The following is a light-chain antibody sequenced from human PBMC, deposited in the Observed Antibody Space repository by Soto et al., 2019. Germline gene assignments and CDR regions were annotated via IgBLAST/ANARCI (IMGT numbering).Light chain of an antibody. J-gene: IGLJ3*02. CDR2: RNN. Sequence: QSVLTQPPSASGTPGQRVTISCSGSSSNIGSNYVYWYQQLPGKAPKLLIYRNNQRHSGVPDRFSGSKSGTSASLAISGLRSEDEADYYCAALDDSLSGCVFGGGTKLTV. V-gene: IGLV1-47*01. CDR3: AALDDSLSGCV. CDR1: SSNIGSNY.